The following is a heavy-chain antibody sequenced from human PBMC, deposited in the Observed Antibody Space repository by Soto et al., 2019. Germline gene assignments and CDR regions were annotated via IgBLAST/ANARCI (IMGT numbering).Heavy chain of an antibody. V-gene: IGHV4-31*03. CDR2: IYNSGST. CDR3: ARGTAT. J-gene: IGHJ5*02. CDR1: GGSISSGGYY. Sequence: QVQLQESGPGLVKASQTLSLTCTVSGGSISSGGYYWSWLRQHPGKGLEWIGYIYNSGSTHSNPSLNRRVTISADTSKNQFSLKLSSVTAADPAVYYCARGTATWGQGTRVTVSS.